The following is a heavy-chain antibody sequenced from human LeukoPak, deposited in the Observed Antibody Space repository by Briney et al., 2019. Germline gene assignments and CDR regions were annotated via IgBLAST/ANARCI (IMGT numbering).Heavy chain of an antibody. Sequence: GASVKVSCKASGYTFTSYGISWVRQAPGQGLEWMGWISAYNGNTNYAQKLQGRVTMTTDTSTSTAFMELRSLRSDDTAVYYCARLYYYGSGSYYNFDYWGQGTVVTVSS. CDR2: ISAYNGNT. CDR3: ARLYYYGSGSYYNFDY. V-gene: IGHV1-18*01. CDR1: GYTFTSYG. D-gene: IGHD3-10*01. J-gene: IGHJ4*02.